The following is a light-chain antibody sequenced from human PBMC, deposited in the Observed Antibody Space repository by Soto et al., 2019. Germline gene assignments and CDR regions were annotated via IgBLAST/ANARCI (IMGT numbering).Light chain of an antibody. J-gene: IGKJ4*01. Sequence: EVMLTQSPVTLSVSPGERATLSCRASQSVRRNLAWYQQKPGQAPRLLISGASTRATGIPARFSGSGSGTEFTLTISSLQSEDFAVYYCQQYDNWPPLTFGGGTKVDI. CDR3: QQYDNWPPLT. CDR1: QSVRRN. CDR2: GAS. V-gene: IGKV3-15*01.